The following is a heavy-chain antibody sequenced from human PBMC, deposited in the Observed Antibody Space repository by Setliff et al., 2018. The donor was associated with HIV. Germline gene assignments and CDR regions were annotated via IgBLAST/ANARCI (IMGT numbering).Heavy chain of an antibody. CDR2: IYPGDSDT. J-gene: IGHJ4*02. V-gene: IGHV5-51*01. CDR1: GYGFYNYW. CDR3: ARQTSRYITLSPPDY. D-gene: IGHD3-9*01. Sequence: GVSLKISCTGSGYGFYNYWLAWVRQTPGKGLEWMGIIYPGDSDTRYSPSFQGQVTFSADKSINTAYLQWGSLKASDTGIYFCARQTSRYITLSPPDYWGQGTLGTVS.